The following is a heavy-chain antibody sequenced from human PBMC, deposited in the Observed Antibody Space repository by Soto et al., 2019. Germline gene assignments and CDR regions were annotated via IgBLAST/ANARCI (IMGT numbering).Heavy chain of an antibody. Sequence: PWGSLRLSCASSGFTFSDYYMSWIRQAPGKGLEWVSYISSSGSTIYYADSVKGRFTISRDNAKNSLYLQMNSLRAEDTAVYYCARSHLHYDSSGYPDYWGQGTLVTVSS. CDR1: GFTFSDYY. CDR2: ISSSGSTI. D-gene: IGHD3-22*01. CDR3: ARSHLHYDSSGYPDY. V-gene: IGHV3-11*01. J-gene: IGHJ4*02.